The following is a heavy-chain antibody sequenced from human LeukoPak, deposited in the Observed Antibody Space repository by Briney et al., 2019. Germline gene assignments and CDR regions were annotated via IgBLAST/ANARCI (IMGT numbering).Heavy chain of an antibody. J-gene: IGHJ4*02. D-gene: IGHD3-10*01. CDR3: ARDQEDSGTDY. CDR2: IYNSGST. CDR1: GGSISSYY. V-gene: IGHV4-59*12. Sequence: SETLSLTCTVSGGSISSYYWSWIRQPPGKGLEWIGYIYNSGSTKYNPSLKSRVTISLDTSKNQFSLKLSSVTAADTAVYYCARDQEDSGTDYWGQGTLVTVSS.